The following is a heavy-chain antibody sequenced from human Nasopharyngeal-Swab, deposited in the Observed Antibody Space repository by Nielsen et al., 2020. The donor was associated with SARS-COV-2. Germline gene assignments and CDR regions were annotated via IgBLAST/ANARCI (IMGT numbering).Heavy chain of an antibody. Sequence: GESLKIPCAASGLSVSSNYMSRVRQAPGKGLEWVSIIYPGGSTYYADSVKGRFTISRDSSRNTLYLQMNSLTAEDTAVYYCARVLDGYNGFDYWGQGTLVTVSS. CDR1: GLSVSSNY. J-gene: IGHJ4*02. D-gene: IGHD5-24*01. CDR3: ARVLDGYNGFDY. CDR2: IYPGGST. V-gene: IGHV3-53*01.